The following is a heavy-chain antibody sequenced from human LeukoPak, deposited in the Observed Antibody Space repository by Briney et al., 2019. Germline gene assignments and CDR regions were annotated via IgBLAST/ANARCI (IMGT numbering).Heavy chain of an antibody. CDR1: GGSFSGYY. CDR2: INHSGST. V-gene: IGHV4-34*01. Sequence: SETLSLTCAVYGGSFSGYYWSWIRQPPGKGLEWIGEINHSGSTNYNPSLKSRVTISVDTSKNQFSLKLSSVTAEDTAVYYCAREDLSGWYGKVYFDYWGQGTLVTVSS. D-gene: IGHD6-19*01. CDR3: AREDLSGWYGKVYFDY. J-gene: IGHJ4*02.